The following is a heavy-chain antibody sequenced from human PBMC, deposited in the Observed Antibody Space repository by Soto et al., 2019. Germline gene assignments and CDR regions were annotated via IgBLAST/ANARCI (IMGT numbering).Heavy chain of an antibody. J-gene: IGHJ4*02. V-gene: IGHV5-51*01. CDR2: IYPGDSDT. CDR3: ARTQYSSSSGVLGVFDY. D-gene: IGHD6-6*01. Sequence: PGESLKISCKGSGYSFTSYWIGWVRQMPGKGLEWIGIIYPGDSDTRYSPSFQGQVTISADKSISTAYLQWSSLKASDTAMYYCARTQYSSSSGVLGVFDYWGQGPLVTVSS. CDR1: GYSFTSYW.